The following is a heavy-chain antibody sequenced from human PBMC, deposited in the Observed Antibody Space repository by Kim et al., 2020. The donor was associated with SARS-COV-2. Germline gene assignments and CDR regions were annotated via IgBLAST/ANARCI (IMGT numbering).Heavy chain of an antibody. V-gene: IGHV1-69*13. Sequence: SVKVSCKASVDSFNSYVFSWVRQAPGQGLEWMGGIVPLIGTPDYAQTFKGRLTITADESTNTAYMELSNLKSEDTAIYYCARDLYYWGQGTLVTVSS. CDR2: IVPLIGTP. CDR1: VDSFNSYV. J-gene: IGHJ4*02. CDR3: ARDLYY.